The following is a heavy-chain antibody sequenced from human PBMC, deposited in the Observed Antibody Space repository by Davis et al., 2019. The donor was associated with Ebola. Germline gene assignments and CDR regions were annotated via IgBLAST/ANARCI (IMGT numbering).Heavy chain of an antibody. D-gene: IGHD6-19*01. V-gene: IGHV3-53*05. CDR1: GFTVSSNT. CDR2: IYDHST. Sequence: GGSLRLSCAASGFTVSSNTMSWVRQAPGKGLEWVSVIYDHSTAYADSVRGRFIISRDKSNNTLYLEMNSLRVDDTAVYYCATTQWLREFDNWGQGTLVTVSS. CDR3: ATTQWLREFDN. J-gene: IGHJ4*02.